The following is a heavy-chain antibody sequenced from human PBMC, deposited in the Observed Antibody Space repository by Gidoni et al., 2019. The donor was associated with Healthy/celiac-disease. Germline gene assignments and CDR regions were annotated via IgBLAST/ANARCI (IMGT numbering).Heavy chain of an antibody. J-gene: IGHJ4*02. Sequence: QVQLVESGGGVVQPGRSLRLPCAASGFTFSSYGMHWVRQAPGKGLEWVAVIWYDGSNKYYADSVKGRFTISRDNSKNTLYLQMNSLRAEDTAVYYCARAKPGDGGYFDYWGQGTLVTVSS. CDR3: ARAKPGDGGYFDY. V-gene: IGHV3-33*01. CDR2: IWYDGSNK. CDR1: GFTFSSYG. D-gene: IGHD7-27*01.